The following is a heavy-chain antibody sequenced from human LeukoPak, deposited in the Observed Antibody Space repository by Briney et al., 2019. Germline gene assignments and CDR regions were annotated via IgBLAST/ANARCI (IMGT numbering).Heavy chain of an antibody. CDR2: IYYSGST. CDR1: GGSISSYY. J-gene: IGHJ4*02. D-gene: IGHD3-10*01. CDR3: ARYVLLWFGELTGFDY. V-gene: IGHV4-59*01. Sequence: SETLSLTCTVSGGSISSYYWSWIRHPPGKGLELIGYIYYSGSTNYNPSLKSRVTISVDTSKNQFSLKLSSVTAADTAVYYCARYVLLWFGELTGFDYWGQGTLVTVSS.